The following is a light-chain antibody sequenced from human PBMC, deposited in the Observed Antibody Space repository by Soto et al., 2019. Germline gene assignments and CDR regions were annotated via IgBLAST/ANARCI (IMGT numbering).Light chain of an antibody. Sequence: QSALTQPPSASGSPGQSVTISCTGTSSDVGAYKYVSWYQQYPGKAPKLMIYEVTTRPSGVPDRFSGSKSANTASLTVSGLPAEDEDDYYCTSYVGNDIWVFGGGTKVTVL. J-gene: IGLJ3*02. CDR2: EVT. CDR3: TSYVGNDIWV. CDR1: SSDVGAYKY. V-gene: IGLV2-8*01.